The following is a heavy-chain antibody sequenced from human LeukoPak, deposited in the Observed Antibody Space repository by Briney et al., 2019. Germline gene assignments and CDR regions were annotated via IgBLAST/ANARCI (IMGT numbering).Heavy chain of an antibody. Sequence: SVKVSCNASGGTFSSYAISWVRQAPGQGLEWMGRIIPILGIANNAQRFQGRVTITADKSTSTAYMELSSVRSEDTAVYNCARPSVRYSYGLLQGDAFDIWGQGTMVPVSS. D-gene: IGHD5-18*01. CDR2: IIPILGIA. CDR1: GGTFSSYA. CDR3: ARPSVRYSYGLLQGDAFDI. V-gene: IGHV1-69*04. J-gene: IGHJ3*02.